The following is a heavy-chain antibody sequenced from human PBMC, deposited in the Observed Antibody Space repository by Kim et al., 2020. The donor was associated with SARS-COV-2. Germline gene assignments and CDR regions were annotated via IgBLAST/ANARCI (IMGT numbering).Heavy chain of an antibody. Sequence: GGSLRLSCAASGFTFSSYAMHWVRQAPGKGLEWVAVISYDGSNKYYADSVKGRFTISRDNSKNTLYLQMNSLRAEDTAVYYCAFPTVGYIVGATGEWY. J-gene: IGHJ2*01. V-gene: IGHV3-30-3*01. CDR3: AFPTVGYIVGATGEWY. CDR2: ISYDGSNK. D-gene: IGHD1-26*01. CDR1: GFTFSSYA.